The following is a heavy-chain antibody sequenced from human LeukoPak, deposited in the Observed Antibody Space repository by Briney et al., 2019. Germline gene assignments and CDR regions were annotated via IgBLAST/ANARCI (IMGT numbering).Heavy chain of an antibody. D-gene: IGHD2-21*01. V-gene: IGHV3-23*01. Sequence: GGSLRLSCAASGFTFSSYAMSWVRQAPGKGLEWVSGISDSGGDTYYADSVKGRFTVSRDNSKNTLYLQMDSLRAEDTAVYYCAKDSSTHISYYYYMDVWGKGTTVTVSS. J-gene: IGHJ6*03. CDR3: AKDSSTHISYYYYMDV. CDR2: ISDSGGDT. CDR1: GFTFSSYA.